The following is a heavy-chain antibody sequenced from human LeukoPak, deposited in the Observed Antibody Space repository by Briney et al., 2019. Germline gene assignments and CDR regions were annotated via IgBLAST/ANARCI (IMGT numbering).Heavy chain of an antibody. CDR1: GFTFSSYG. CDR3: ARGRGSDSGYDFTLDY. Sequence: GGSLRLSCAASGFTFSSYGMHWVRQAPGKGLEWVAVISYDGSNEYYADSVKGRFTISRDNSKNVLYLQMNSLRAEDTAVYYCARGRGSDSGYDFTLDYWGQGTLVTVSS. V-gene: IGHV3-30*03. J-gene: IGHJ4*02. D-gene: IGHD5-12*01. CDR2: ISYDGSNE.